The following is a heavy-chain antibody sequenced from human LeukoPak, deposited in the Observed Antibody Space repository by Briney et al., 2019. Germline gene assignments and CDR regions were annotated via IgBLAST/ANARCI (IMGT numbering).Heavy chain of an antibody. J-gene: IGHJ5*02. CDR1: GNTFTSYA. CDR3: AREAVALWFGELLGWFDP. D-gene: IGHD3-10*01. Sequence: ASVKVSCKASGNTFTSYAMNWVRQAPGQGLEWMGWINPNSGGTNYAQKFQGRVTMTRDTSISTAYMELSRLRSDDTAVYYCAREAVALWFGELLGWFDPWGQGTLVTVSS. V-gene: IGHV1-2*02. CDR2: INPNSGGT.